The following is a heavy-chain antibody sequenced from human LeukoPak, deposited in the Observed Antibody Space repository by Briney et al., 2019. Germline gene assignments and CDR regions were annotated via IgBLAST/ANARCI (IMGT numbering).Heavy chain of an antibody. CDR3: TRENWYIDY. V-gene: IGHV3-7*01. J-gene: IGHJ4*02. Sequence: PGGSLRLSCAASGFTFTTYWMSWVRQAPGKGLEWVANMKPDGSEIFYVDSVKGRFTISRDNAKNSLYLQMNSLRAEDAAVYYCTRENWYIDYWGQGNLVTVSS. CDR1: GFTFTTYW. CDR2: MKPDGSEI.